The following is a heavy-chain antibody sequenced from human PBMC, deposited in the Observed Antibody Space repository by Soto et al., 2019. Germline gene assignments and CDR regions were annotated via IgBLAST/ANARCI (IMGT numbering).Heavy chain of an antibody. CDR1: GFTFSNAW. D-gene: IGHD2-8*01. J-gene: IGHJ4*02. CDR3: TTWRGYCTNGVCLGLDY. V-gene: IGHV3-15*01. Sequence: EVQLVESGGGLVKPGGSLRLSCAASGFTFSNAWMSWVRQAPGKGLEWVGRIKSKTDGGTTDYAAPVKGRFTISRDDSKNTLYLQMNSLKTEDTAVYYCTTWRGYCTNGVCLGLDYWGQGTLVTVSS. CDR2: IKSKTDGGTT.